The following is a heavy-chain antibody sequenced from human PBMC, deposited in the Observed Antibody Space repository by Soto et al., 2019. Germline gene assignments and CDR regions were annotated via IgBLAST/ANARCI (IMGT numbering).Heavy chain of an antibody. J-gene: IGHJ6*02. D-gene: IGHD2-15*01. CDR3: AREIVVVVAATSYYYGMDV. Sequence: QVQLVESGGGVVQPGRSLRLSCAASGFTFSSYGMHWVRQAPGKGLEWVAVIWYDGSNKYYADSVKGRFTISRDNSKNTLYLQMNSLRAEDTAVYYCAREIVVVVAATSYYYGMDVWGQGTTVTVS. CDR1: GFTFSSYG. CDR2: IWYDGSNK. V-gene: IGHV3-33*01.